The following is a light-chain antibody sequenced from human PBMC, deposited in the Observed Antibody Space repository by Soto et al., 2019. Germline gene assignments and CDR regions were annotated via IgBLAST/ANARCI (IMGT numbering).Light chain of an antibody. CDR1: QSVNSNY. CDR2: GAS. V-gene: IGKV3-20*01. CDR3: QHYSSSPPEFT. Sequence: EIVLTQSPGTLSVSPGERVTLSCRASQSVNSNYLGWYQQRPGQAPRLLIFGASYRATGIPDRFSGSGSGTDFTITISRLEPEDFAVYYCQHYSSSPPEFTFGPGTKVDSK. J-gene: IGKJ3*01.